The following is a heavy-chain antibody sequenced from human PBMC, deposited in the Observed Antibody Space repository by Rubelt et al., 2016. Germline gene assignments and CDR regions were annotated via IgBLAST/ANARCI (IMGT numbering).Heavy chain of an antibody. CDR2: IYYSGST. CDR1: GGFVSSYY. CDR3: ASQSSSGWYAFDI. D-gene: IGHD6-19*01. J-gene: IGHJ3*02. Sequence: QVQLQESGPGLVKPSETLSLTCTVSGGFVSSYYWSWIRQPPGKGLEWIGNIYYSGSTNYNPSLKSRVTMSVDTSKNQFSLRLRSVTAADTAVYYCASQSSSGWYAFDIWGQGTMVTVSS. V-gene: IGHV4-59*08.